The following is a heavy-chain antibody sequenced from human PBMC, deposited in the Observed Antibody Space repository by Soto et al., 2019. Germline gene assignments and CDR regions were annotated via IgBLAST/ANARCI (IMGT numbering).Heavy chain of an antibody. Sequence: SSVKVSCKASGGTFSSYAISWVRQAPGQGLEWMGGIIPIFGTANYAQKFQGRVTITADESTSTAYMELSSLRSEDTAVYYCARGPQQLVRGAYYYYYGMDVWGQGTTVTVSS. V-gene: IGHV1-69*13. J-gene: IGHJ6*02. CDR3: ARGPQQLVRGAYYYYYGMDV. CDR2: IIPIFGTA. CDR1: GGTFSSYA. D-gene: IGHD6-13*01.